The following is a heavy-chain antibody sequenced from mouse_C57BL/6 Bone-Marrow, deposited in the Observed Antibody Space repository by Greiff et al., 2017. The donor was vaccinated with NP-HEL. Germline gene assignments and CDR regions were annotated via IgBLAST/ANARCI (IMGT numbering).Heavy chain of an antibody. CDR2: IWSGGST. CDR3: ARRRIYYDYDGYFDV. J-gene: IGHJ1*03. V-gene: IGHV2-2*01. Sequence: VKLMESGPGLVQPSQSLSITCTVSGFSLTSYGVHWVRQSPGKGLEWLGVIWSGGSTDYNAAFISRLSISKDNSKSQVFFKMNSLQADDTAIYYCARRRIYYDYDGYFDVWGTGTTVTVSS. D-gene: IGHD2-4*01. CDR1: GFSLTSYG.